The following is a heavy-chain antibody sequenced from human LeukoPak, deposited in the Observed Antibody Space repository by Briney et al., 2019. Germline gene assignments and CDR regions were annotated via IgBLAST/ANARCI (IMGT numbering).Heavy chain of an antibody. CDR1: GFLFTYYH. CDR3: ETIGIVVEGR. D-gene: IGHD2-15*01. J-gene: IGHJ4*02. V-gene: IGHV1-69-2*01. CDR2: VDTEKGET. Sequence: VASVKISCETSGFLFTYYHIHWIPEAPGKGLEWMGRVDTEKGETLLAEKFQGRLTITADSSTTTSYKELSSLESDDTAVYYGETIGIVVEGRWGQGTLVTVSS.